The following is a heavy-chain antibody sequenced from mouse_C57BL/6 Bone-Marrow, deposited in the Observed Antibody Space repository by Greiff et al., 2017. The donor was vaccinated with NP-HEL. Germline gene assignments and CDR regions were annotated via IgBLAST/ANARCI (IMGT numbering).Heavy chain of an antibody. Sequence: QVQLKQSGPELVKPGASVKISCKASGYAFSSSWMNWVKQRPGKGLEWIGRIYPGDGDTNYNGKFKGKATLTADKSSSTAYMQLSSLTSEDSAVYFCARGTTVVAPTAYWGQGTLVTVSA. V-gene: IGHV1-82*01. J-gene: IGHJ3*01. CDR2: IYPGDGDT. CDR1: GYAFSSSW. D-gene: IGHD1-1*01. CDR3: ARGTTVVAPTAY.